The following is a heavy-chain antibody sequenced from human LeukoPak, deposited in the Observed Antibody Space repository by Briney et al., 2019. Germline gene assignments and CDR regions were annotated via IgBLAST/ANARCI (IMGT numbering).Heavy chain of an antibody. CDR2: ITGSGDGT. V-gene: IGHV3-23*01. CDR3: VKGFVHPTYYFDY. Sequence: GGSLRLSCAASGFTFSSYAMMWVRQAPGKRLEWIPSITGSGDGTYYADSVRGRFTISRDNSDNTLYLQVNSLRAEDTAVYFCVKGFVHPTYYFDYWGQGTLVTVSS. J-gene: IGHJ4*02. D-gene: IGHD3-10*01. CDR1: GFTFSSYA.